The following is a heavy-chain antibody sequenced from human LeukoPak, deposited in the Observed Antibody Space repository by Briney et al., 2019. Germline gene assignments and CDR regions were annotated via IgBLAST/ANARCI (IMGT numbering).Heavy chain of an antibody. CDR2: ISGSGSST. J-gene: IGHJ6*03. CDR1: GFTFSSYA. Sequence: GGSLRLSCAASGFTFSSYAMSWVRQAPGKGLEWVSSISGSGSSTYYADSVNGRFTISRDNSKNTLYLQMNSLRAEDTAIYYCAKRSIGGSPPTGYYYMDVWGKGTTVTVSS. V-gene: IGHV3-23*01. D-gene: IGHD1-26*01. CDR3: AKRSIGGSPPTGYYYMDV.